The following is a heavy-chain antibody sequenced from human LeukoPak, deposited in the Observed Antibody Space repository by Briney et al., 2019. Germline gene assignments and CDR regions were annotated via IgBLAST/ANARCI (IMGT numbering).Heavy chain of an antibody. CDR1: GVSFSSDW. CDR2: IMQDGSEE. Sequence: AGSLRLSCAAAGVSFSSDWMSWGRQTPRGGLGWVANIMQDGSEEYYLNSGKGRFIISRDNAKTSLKLQMNSLRAEETALYYCASDSSERGYSYGTLDNYFDYWGQGTLVTVSS. V-gene: IGHV3-7*01. CDR3: ASDSSERGYSYGTLDNYFDY. D-gene: IGHD5-18*01. J-gene: IGHJ4*02.